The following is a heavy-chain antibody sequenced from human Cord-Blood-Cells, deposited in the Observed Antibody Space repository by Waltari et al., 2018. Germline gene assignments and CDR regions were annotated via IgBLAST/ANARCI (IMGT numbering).Heavy chain of an antibody. CDR2: IYPGDSDT. CDR1: GYSFTSYW. D-gene: IGHD2-21*01. V-gene: IGHV5-51*01. Sequence: EVQLVQSGAEVKKPGESLKISCKGSGYSFTSYWTGWFRQMPGKGLEWMGIIYPGDSDTRYSPSFQGQVTISADKSISTAYLQWSSLKASDTAMYYCARLFPLGIVRRYDAFDIWGQGTMVTVSS. CDR3: ARLFPLGIVRRYDAFDI. J-gene: IGHJ3*02.